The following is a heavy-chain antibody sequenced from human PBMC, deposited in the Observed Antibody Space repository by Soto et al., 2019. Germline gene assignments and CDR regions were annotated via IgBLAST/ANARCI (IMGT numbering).Heavy chain of an antibody. Sequence: PVGSLRLSCTASEFTFNIYAMNWVRQAPGKGLEWVSAISSSSGATIYYADSVKGRFTISRDNSKNTLFLQMNSLRAEDTAMYYCAQMDTMTTSAFDIWGQGTMVTVSS. CDR3: AQMDTMTTSAFDI. J-gene: IGHJ3*02. CDR1: EFTFNIYA. V-gene: IGHV3-23*01. CDR2: ISSSSGATI. D-gene: IGHD5-12*01.